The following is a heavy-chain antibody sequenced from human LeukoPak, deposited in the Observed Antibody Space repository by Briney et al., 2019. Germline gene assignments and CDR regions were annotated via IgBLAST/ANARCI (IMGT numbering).Heavy chain of an antibody. CDR2: IYYSGST. CDR1: GGSFSSYY. J-gene: IGHJ6*03. D-gene: IGHD6-19*01. V-gene: IGHV4-59*01. CDR3: ARGVKQWLETYYYYYMDV. Sequence: SETLSLTCTVSGGSFSSYYWSWIRQPPGKGLEWIGYIYYSGSTNYNPSLKSRVTISVDTSKNQFSLKLSSVTAADTAVYYCARGVKQWLETYYYYYMDVWGKGTTVTVSS.